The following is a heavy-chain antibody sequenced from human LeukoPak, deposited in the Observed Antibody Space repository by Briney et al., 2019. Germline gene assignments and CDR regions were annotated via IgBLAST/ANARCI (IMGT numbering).Heavy chain of an antibody. CDR3: VTSRGGSGSIWDS. V-gene: IGHV4-59*11. J-gene: IGHJ4*02. CDR1: GGSISSHY. D-gene: IGHD3-10*01. Sequence: KPSETLSLTCTVPGGSISSHYWSWIRQPPGKGLEWIGDIYYSGSTNYNPSLKSRVTISVDTSKNQFSLKLSSVTAADTAVYYCVTSRGGSGSIWDSWGQGTLVTVSS. CDR2: IYYSGST.